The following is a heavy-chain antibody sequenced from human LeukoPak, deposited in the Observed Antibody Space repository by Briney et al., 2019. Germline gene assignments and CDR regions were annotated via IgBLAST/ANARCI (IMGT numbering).Heavy chain of an antibody. D-gene: IGHD2-21*02. CDR1: GYSISGGYL. CDR3: ARGSGDWTYYFDY. J-gene: IGHJ4*02. V-gene: IGHV4-38-2*02. CDR2: TYHGGTT. Sequence: SETLSLTCTVSGYSISGGYLWGWIRQPPGKGLEWIGSTYHGGTTYSNPSLKSRVIISEDTSKNQFSLKLGSVTAADTAVYYCARGSGDWTYYFDYWGQGTLVTVSS.